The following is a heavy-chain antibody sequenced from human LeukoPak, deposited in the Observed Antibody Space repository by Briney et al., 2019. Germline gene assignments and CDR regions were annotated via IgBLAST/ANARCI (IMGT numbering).Heavy chain of an antibody. CDR1: GGSFSGYY. CDR2: INHSGST. CDR3: ARRGPYYDSSRLGY. Sequence: PSETLSLTCAVYGGSFSGYYWSWIRQPPGKGLEWIGEINHSGSTNYNPSLKSRVTISVDTSKNQFSLKLSSVTAADTAVYYCARRGPYYDSSRLGYWGQGTLVTVSS. D-gene: IGHD3-22*01. V-gene: IGHV4-34*01. J-gene: IGHJ4*02.